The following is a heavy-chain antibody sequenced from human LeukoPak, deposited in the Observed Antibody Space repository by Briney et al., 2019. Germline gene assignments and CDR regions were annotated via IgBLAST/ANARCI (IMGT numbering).Heavy chain of an antibody. CDR1: GFTFTDYY. V-gene: IGHV3-11*01. CDR2: ISSSGATI. Sequence: GGSLRLSRAASGFTFTDYYMTWIRQAPGKGLEWLSYISSSGATIYYADSVKGRFTISRDNAKNSLYLQMNSLRAEDTAVYYCASEPIAAAGIFDYWGQGTLVTVSS. CDR3: ASEPIAAAGIFDY. D-gene: IGHD6-13*01. J-gene: IGHJ4*02.